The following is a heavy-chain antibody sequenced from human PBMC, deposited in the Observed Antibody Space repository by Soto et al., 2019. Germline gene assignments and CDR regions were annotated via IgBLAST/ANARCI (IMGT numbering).Heavy chain of an antibody. CDR1: GFTFSTYA. V-gene: IGHV3-23*01. CDR3: ARVKAQILSSGWYGGDDI. CDR2: IRGSGGNT. J-gene: IGHJ3*02. Sequence: EVQLLESGGGLVQPGGSLRLSCAASGFTFSTYAMSWVRQAPGKGLEWVAPIRGSGGNTHYADSVKGRFTTSRDNSENTLYLQMNRLRAEDTAVYYCARVKAQILSSGWYGGDDIWGHGTMVTVSS. D-gene: IGHD6-19*01.